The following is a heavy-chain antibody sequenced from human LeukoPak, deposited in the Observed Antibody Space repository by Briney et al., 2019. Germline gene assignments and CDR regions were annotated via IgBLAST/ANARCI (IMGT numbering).Heavy chain of an antibody. V-gene: IGHV4-31*03. J-gene: IGHJ4*02. CDR2: IYYSGST. Sequence: PSETLSLTCTVSGGSISSGGYYWSWIRQHPGKGLEWIGYIYYSGSTYYNPSLKSRVTISVDTSKNQFSLKLSSVTAADTAVYYCARTRTGPHSSGYYLNFDYWGQGTLVTVSS. D-gene: IGHD3-22*01. CDR3: ARTRTGPHSSGYYLNFDY. CDR1: GGSISSGGYY.